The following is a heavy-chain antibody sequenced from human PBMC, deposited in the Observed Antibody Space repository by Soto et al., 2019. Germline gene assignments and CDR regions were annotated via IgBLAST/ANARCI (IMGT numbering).Heavy chain of an antibody. Sequence: GGSLRLSCAASGFTFSDYSMNWVRQAPGKGLEWVSSISSGSNYIYYADSVKGRFTISRDNAKNSLFLQMNSLRAEDTAVYYCARETRGVNYYYSGLDVWGPGTTVTVSS. V-gene: IGHV3-21*01. CDR3: ARETRGVNYYYSGLDV. CDR2: ISSGSNYI. J-gene: IGHJ6*02. CDR1: GFTFSDYS. D-gene: IGHD3-10*01.